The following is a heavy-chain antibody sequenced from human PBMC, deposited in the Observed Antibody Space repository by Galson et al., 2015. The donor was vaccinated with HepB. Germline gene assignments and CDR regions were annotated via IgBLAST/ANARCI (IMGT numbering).Heavy chain of an antibody. V-gene: IGHV3-30-3*01. CDR1: GFTFSSYA. CDR3: ARDYDSSGYYKNYYYYYGMDV. D-gene: IGHD3-22*01. J-gene: IGHJ6*02. CDR2: ISYDGSNK. Sequence: SLRLSCAASGFTFSSYAMHWVRQAPGKGLEWVAVISYDGSNKYYADSVKGRFTISRDNSKNTLYLQMNSLRAEDTAVYYCARDYDSSGYYKNYYYYYGMDVWGQGTTVTVSS.